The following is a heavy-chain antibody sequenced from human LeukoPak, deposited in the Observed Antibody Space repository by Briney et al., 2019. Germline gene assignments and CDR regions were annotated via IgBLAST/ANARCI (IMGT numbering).Heavy chain of an antibody. J-gene: IGHJ1*01. CDR2: ISSSSSYI. CDR3: ARGEDGFWSGYVEH. V-gene: IGHV3-21*01. Sequence: GGSLRLSCAASGFTFSSYSMNWVRQAPGKGLEWVSSISSSSSYIYYADSVKGRFTISRDNSKNTLYLQMNSLRAEDTAVYYCARGEDGFWSGYVEHWGQGTLVTVSS. D-gene: IGHD3-3*01. CDR1: GFTFSSYS.